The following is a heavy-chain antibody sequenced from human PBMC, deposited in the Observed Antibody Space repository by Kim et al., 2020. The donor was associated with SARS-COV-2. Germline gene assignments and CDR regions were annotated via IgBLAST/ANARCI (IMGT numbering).Heavy chain of an antibody. V-gene: IGHV3-9*01. CDR1: GFTFGDYA. J-gene: IGHJ6*02. D-gene: IGHD1-26*01. Sequence: GGSLRLSCAASGFTFGDYAMHWVRQAPGKGLEWVSGISWNSGSIGYADSVKGRFTISRDNAKNSLYLQMNSLRAEDTALYYCAKDGSHGTTIVGATAIGDYYYGMDVWGQGTTVTVSS. CDR3: AKDGSHGTTIVGATAIGDYYYGMDV. CDR2: ISWNSGSI.